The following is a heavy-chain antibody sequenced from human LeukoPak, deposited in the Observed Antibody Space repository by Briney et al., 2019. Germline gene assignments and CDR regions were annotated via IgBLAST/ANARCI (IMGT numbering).Heavy chain of an antibody. CDR3: ARGYGPRAY. CDR1: GGSFSGYY. Sequence: PSETLSLTCAVYGGSFSGYYWSWIRQPPGKGLEWIGEINHSGSTNYNPSLKSRVTISVDTSKNQFSLKLSSVTAADTAVYYCARGYGPRAYWGQGTLVTVSS. CDR2: INHSGST. J-gene: IGHJ4*02. V-gene: IGHV4-34*01. D-gene: IGHD3-10*01.